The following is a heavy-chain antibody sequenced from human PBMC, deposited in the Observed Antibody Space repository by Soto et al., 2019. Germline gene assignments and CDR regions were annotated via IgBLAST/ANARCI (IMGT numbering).Heavy chain of an antibody. CDR1: GFTFTTYV. V-gene: IGHV3-23*01. J-gene: IGHJ5*02. Sequence: EVQLLESGGDLVQPGGSLRLSCAASGFTFTTYVMSWVRQAPGKGLEWVSTISTSGGSTFYADSVKGRFTISKDISKNTLYLQMNSLRVEDTAIYYCANIVVPAARRRDWFDPWGQGTLVTVSS. D-gene: IGHD2-2*01. CDR3: ANIVVPAARRRDWFDP. CDR2: ISTSGGST.